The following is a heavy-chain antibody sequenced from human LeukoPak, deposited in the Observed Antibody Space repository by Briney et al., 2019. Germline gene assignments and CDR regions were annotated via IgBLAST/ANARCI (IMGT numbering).Heavy chain of an antibody. CDR1: GYSFTSYW. CDR2: IYPGDSDT. J-gene: IGHJ5*02. Sequence: GESLKISCKGSGYSFTSYWIGWVRQMPGKGLEWMGIIYPGDSDTRYSPSFQGQVTISADKSISTAYLQWSSLKASDTAMCYCARPTSGIKLWDRGYNWFDPWGQGTLVTVSS. D-gene: IGHD5-18*01. V-gene: IGHV5-51*01. CDR3: ARPTSGIKLWDRGYNWFDP.